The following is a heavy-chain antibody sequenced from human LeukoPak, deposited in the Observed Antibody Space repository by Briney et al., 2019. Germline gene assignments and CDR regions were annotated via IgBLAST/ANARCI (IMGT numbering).Heavy chain of an antibody. CDR1: GFTVSSNY. D-gene: IGHD4-17*01. Sequence: GGSLRLSCAASGFTVSSNYMSWVRQAPGKGLEWVSVIYTGGSTYYADAVKGRFTISRDNSKNTLYLQMNSLRAEDTAVYYCARGSVDGDYLFSWGQGALVTVSS. V-gene: IGHV3-53*01. CDR3: ARGSVDGDYLFS. CDR2: IYTGGST. J-gene: IGHJ5*02.